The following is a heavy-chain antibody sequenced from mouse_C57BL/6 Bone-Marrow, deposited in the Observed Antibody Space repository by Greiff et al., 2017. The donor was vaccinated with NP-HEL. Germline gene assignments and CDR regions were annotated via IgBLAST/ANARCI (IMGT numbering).Heavy chain of an antibody. V-gene: IGHV1-81*01. CDR2: IYPRSGNT. D-gene: IGHD1-1*01. CDR1: GYTFTSYG. CDR3: ARWYYGSSYSDY. Sequence: VQLQQSGAELARPGASVKLSCTASGYTFTSYGISWVKQRTGQGLEWIGEIYPRSGNTYYNEKFKGKATLTADKSSSTAYMELRSLTSEDSAVYFCARWYYGSSYSDYWGQGTTLTVSS. J-gene: IGHJ2*01.